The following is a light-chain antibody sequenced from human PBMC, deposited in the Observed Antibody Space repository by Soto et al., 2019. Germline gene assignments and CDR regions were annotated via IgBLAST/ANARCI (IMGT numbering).Light chain of an antibody. CDR1: SSDVGGYNY. V-gene: IGLV2-14*03. CDR2: NVS. J-gene: IGLJ7*01. Sequence: QSALTQPASVSGSPGQSITISCTGTSSDVGGYNYVSWFQHHPGKAPKLIIYNVSNRPSGVSNRFAGSKSGNTASLTISGLQTEDEADYFCSSYTSSTTSYVFGSGTQLTVL. CDR3: SSYTSSTTSYV.